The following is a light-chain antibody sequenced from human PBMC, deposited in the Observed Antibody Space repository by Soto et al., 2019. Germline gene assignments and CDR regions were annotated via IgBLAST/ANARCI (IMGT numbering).Light chain of an antibody. CDR1: QSVSSK. J-gene: IGKJ2*01. V-gene: IGKV3-15*01. Sequence: EIVMTQSPATLSVSPGVRATLSCRASQSVSSKLAWYQQKPGQAPRLLIYGASTRATGIPARFSGSGSGTEFTLTISSLQSEDFAVYYCQQYNNWPPGTFGQGTKLEIK. CDR2: GAS. CDR3: QQYNNWPPGT.